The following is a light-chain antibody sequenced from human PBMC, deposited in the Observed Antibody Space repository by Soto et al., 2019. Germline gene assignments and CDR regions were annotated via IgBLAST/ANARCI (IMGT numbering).Light chain of an antibody. V-gene: IGLV2-14*01. J-gene: IGLJ2*01. CDR1: SSDVGGYNY. Sequence: QSALTQPASVSGSPGQSITISCTGTSSDVGGYNYVSWYQQHPGKAPKLMIYEVSNRPSGVSNRFSASKSGNTASLTISGLQADDAADYYCSSFTATNTYVIFGGGTKVTVL. CDR2: EVS. CDR3: SSFTATNTYVI.